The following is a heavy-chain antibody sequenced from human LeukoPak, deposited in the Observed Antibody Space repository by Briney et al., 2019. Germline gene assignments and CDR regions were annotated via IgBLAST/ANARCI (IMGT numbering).Heavy chain of an antibody. V-gene: IGHV4-34*01. CDR1: GGSFSGYY. J-gene: IGHJ5*02. Sequence: SETLSLTCAVYGGSFSGYYWSWIRQPPGKGREWIGEINHSGSTNYNPSLKSRVTISVDTSKNQFSLKLSSVTAADTAVYYCARGPKFMITFGGVIVQGTNWFDPWGQGTLVTVSS. CDR3: ARGPKFMITFGGVIVQGTNWFDP. D-gene: IGHD3-16*02. CDR2: INHSGST.